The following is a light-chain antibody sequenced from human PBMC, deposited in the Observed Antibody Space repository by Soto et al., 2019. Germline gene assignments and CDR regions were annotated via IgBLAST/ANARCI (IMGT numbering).Light chain of an antibody. CDR3: SSYTGSSTPYV. CDR2: EVS. Sequence: QSALTQPASVSGSPGQSITISCTGTSSDVGGYNYVSWYQQHPGKAPKLMIYEVSNRPSGVSNRFSGSKSGNTASLTISGLQAEDEADYYCSSYTGSSTPYVCGTGTKVTVL. V-gene: IGLV2-14*01. CDR1: SSDVGGYNY. J-gene: IGLJ1*01.